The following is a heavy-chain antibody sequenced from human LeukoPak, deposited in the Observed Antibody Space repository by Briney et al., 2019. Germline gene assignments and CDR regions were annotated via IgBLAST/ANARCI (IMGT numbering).Heavy chain of an antibody. CDR3: ARDNGRLGYYDSSGYIDY. Sequence: PGGSLRLSCAASGFTFSSYAMHWVRQAPGKGLEWVAVISYDGSNKYYADSVKGRFTISRDNSKNTLYLQMNSLRAEDTAVYYCARDNGRLGYYDSSGYIDYWGQGTLVTVSS. J-gene: IGHJ4*02. CDR1: GFTFSSYA. D-gene: IGHD3-22*01. V-gene: IGHV3-30-3*01. CDR2: ISYDGSNK.